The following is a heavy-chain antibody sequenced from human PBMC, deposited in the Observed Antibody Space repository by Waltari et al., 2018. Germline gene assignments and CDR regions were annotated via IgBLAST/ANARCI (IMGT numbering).Heavy chain of an antibody. J-gene: IGHJ4*02. V-gene: IGHV1-69*12. CDR3: ARDRPSGGYSYGYALDY. CDR2: IIPIFGTA. CDR1: GGTFSSYG. D-gene: IGHD5-18*01. Sequence: QVQLVQSGAEVKKPGSSVKVSCKASGGTFSSYGISWVRQAPGQGLEWMGGIIPIFGTANYAQKFQGRVTITADESTSTAYMELSSLRSEDTAVYYCARDRPSGGYSYGYALDYWGQGTLVTVSS.